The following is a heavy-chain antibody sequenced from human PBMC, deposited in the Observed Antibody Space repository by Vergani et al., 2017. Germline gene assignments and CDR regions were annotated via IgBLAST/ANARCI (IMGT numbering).Heavy chain of an antibody. Sequence: QVLLVQSGAEVKKPGASVKVSCKTSGYTFSVYFIHWARQAPGQGLEWMGWINPNSGGTNYAQKFQGRVTVTRDMSISTAYMELSRLRSDDTAMYYCTSFPTETSEYYDSTGYYHRFFEKWGQGTLVTVSS. CDR3: TSFPTETSEYYDSTGYYHRFFEK. V-gene: IGHV1-2*02. CDR1: GYTFSVYF. D-gene: IGHD3-16*01. J-gene: IGHJ4*02. CDR2: INPNSGGT.